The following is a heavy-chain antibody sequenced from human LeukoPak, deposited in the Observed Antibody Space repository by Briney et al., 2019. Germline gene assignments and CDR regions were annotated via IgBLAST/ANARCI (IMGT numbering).Heavy chain of an antibody. J-gene: IGHJ4*02. D-gene: IGHD1-1*01. Sequence: RPGGSLRLSCAASGFPFSTNGMSWVRQAPGKGLEWVSAISGSASGGTTYEDSVKGRFTISRDNSKGTLYLQMNSLRAEDTAVYYCAKVKTHWYFDNWGRGTLVTVSS. CDR2: ISGSASGGT. V-gene: IGHV3-23*01. CDR3: AKVKTHWYFDN. CDR1: GFPFSTNG.